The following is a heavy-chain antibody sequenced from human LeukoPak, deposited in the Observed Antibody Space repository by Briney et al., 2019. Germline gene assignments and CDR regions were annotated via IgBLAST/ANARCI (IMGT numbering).Heavy chain of an antibody. CDR2: INHSGST. D-gene: IGHD3-3*01. Sequence: NPSETLSLTCAVYGGPFSGYYWSWIRQPPGKGLEWIGQINHSGSTNYNPSLKSRVTISVDTSKNLFSLKLSSVTAADTAVYYCARGRPRFLEWSLTAAPPHGIRAFDYWGQGTLVTVSS. J-gene: IGHJ4*02. CDR3: ARGRPRFLEWSLTAAPPHGIRAFDY. V-gene: IGHV4-34*01. CDR1: GGPFSGYY.